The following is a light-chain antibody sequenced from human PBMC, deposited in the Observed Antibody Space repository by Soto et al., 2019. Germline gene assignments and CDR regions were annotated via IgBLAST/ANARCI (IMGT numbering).Light chain of an antibody. J-gene: IGKJ2*01. Sequence: DIQMTQSPSSLSASVGDRVTITCQASQGIRNSLNRYQQKPGEAPKLLIYDPCTLETGVPSRFSGSGSGTALTFTISSLQPEDSATCYCQQYDILRTFGQGTKVEIK. V-gene: IGKV1-33*01. CDR3: QQYDILRT. CDR1: QGIRNS. CDR2: DPC.